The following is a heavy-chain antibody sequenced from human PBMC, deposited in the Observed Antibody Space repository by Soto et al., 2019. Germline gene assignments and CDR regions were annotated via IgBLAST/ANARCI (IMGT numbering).Heavy chain of an antibody. Sequence: SETLSLTCTVSGGSISSSSYYWGWIRQPPGKGLEWIGSIYYIGSTYYNPSLKSRVTISVDTSKNQFSLKLSSVTAAYTAVYYCAGLGSTVTTYLLDYWGRGTLVTVCS. J-gene: IGHJ4*02. V-gene: IGHV4-39*01. CDR2: IYYIGST. D-gene: IGHD4-17*01. CDR3: AGLGSTVTTYLLDY. CDR1: GGSISSSSYY.